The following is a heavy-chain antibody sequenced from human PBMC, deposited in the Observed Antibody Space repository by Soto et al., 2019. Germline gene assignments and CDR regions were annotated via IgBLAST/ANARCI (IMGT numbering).Heavy chain of an antibody. V-gene: IGHV4-61*01. CDR3: ARDMRGFSRAPDY. D-gene: IGHD5-18*01. Sequence: SETLSLTCIVSSGSVNSYNYYWTWVRQPPGKGLEWIGNIHNSGTTNYNPSLQSRVTMSMDTSKNQYSLKLTSVTAADAALYYCARDMRGFSRAPDYWGRGTPVNVSS. CDR1: SGSVNSYNYY. CDR2: IHNSGTT. J-gene: IGHJ4*02.